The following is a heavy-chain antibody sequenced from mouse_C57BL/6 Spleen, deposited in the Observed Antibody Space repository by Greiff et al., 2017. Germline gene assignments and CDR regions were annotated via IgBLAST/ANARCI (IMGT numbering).Heavy chain of an antibody. CDR3: ASAYYSNYAWAMDY. D-gene: IGHD2-5*01. CDR2: IDPSDSET. CDR1: GYTFTSYW. V-gene: IGHV1-52*01. Sequence: QVQLQQPGAELVRPGSSVKLSCKASGYTFTSYWMHWVQQRPIQGLEWIGNIDPSDSETHYNQKFKDKATLTVDKSSSTAYMQLSSLTSEDSAVYYCASAYYSNYAWAMDYWGQGTSVTVSS. J-gene: IGHJ4*01.